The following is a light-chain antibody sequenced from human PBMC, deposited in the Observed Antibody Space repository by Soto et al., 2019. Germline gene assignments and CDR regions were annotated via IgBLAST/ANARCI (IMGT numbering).Light chain of an antibody. CDR2: GAS. CDR1: QSFISSY. CDR3: QQYGSSRT. Sequence: EIVLTQSPGTLSLSPGERATLSCRASQSFISSYLAWYHQKPGQAPRLLIYGASSRPTGIPDRFSGSGSGTDFTLNISRLEPEDFEVYYCQQYGSSRTFGQGTKGEIK. J-gene: IGKJ1*01. V-gene: IGKV3-20*01.